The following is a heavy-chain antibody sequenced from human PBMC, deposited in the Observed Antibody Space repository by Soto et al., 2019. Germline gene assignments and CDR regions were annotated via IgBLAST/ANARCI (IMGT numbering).Heavy chain of an antibody. J-gene: IGHJ4*02. CDR2: IYFRGNT. Sequence: QLQLQESGPGLVKPSETLSLTCSVSGDSINSDKYYWGWIRQPPGEGLEWVGSIYFRGNTYYTPSLHTRVTISLDKSKGQFALKLTSVTAADSAVYFCARLEGLATISYYFDFWGQGALVTVSS. D-gene: IGHD3-9*01. V-gene: IGHV4-39*01. CDR1: GDSINSDKYY. CDR3: ARLEGLATISYYFDF.